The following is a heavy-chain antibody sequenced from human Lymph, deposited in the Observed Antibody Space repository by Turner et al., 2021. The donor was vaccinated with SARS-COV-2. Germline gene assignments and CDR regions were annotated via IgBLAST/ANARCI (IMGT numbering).Heavy chain of an antibody. CDR1: GFTFSSYS. D-gene: IGHD3-22*01. J-gene: IGHJ5*02. V-gene: IGHV3-21*01. CDR3: ARGTYYYDSSVYSGTNWFDP. Sequence: EVYLVESGGGLVKPGGSLRLSCAASGFTFSSYSMNWVRQDPGKGLEWVLSISSSSTYIYYADSLKGRFTISRDNAKNSLYLQMNSLRAEDTAVYYCARGTYYYDSSVYSGTNWFDPWGQGTLVTVSS. CDR2: ISSSSTYI.